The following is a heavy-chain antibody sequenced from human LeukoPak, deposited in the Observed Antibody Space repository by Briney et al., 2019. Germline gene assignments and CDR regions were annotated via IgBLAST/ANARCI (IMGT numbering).Heavy chain of an antibody. D-gene: IGHD6-19*01. V-gene: IGHV3-53*01. CDR2: IYSGGNT. Sequence: GGSLRLSCAASGFTFSSNYMSWVRQAPGKGLEWVSVIYSGGNTYYADSVKGRFTISRDNSKNTLYLQMNSLRAEDTAVYYCARHEGSGWHLDYWGQGTLVTVSS. J-gene: IGHJ4*02. CDR1: GFTFSSNY. CDR3: ARHEGSGWHLDY.